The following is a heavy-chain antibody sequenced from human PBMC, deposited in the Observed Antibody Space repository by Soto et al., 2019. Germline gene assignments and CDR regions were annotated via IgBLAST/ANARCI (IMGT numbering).Heavy chain of an antibody. CDR1: VYSINSYS. J-gene: IGHJ4*02. CDR3: AREVDIVPPGGDY. V-gene: IGHV1-18*04. Sequence: PVTVSCKAPVYSINSYSVAWVQRAPGQGLEWMGWISGYNGNFMYAEKVEERVNMTTDTSTSTAYMELRSLRSDDTAIYYCAREVDIVPPGGDYWGQGTLVTVSS. D-gene: IGHD5-12*01. CDR2: ISGYNGNF.